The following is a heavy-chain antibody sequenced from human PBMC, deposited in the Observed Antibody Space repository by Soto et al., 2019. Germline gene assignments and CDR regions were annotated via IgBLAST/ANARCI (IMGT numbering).Heavy chain of an antibody. Sequence: GASVKVSCKASGYTFTSYAMNWVRQAPGQRLEWMGWINAGNGNTKYSQKFQGRVTITRDTSASTAYMELSSLRSEDTAVYYCARGPSGSYPPFDYWGQGTLVTVSS. J-gene: IGHJ4*02. D-gene: IGHD1-26*01. V-gene: IGHV1-3*01. CDR2: INAGNGNT. CDR1: GYTFTSYA. CDR3: ARGPSGSYPPFDY.